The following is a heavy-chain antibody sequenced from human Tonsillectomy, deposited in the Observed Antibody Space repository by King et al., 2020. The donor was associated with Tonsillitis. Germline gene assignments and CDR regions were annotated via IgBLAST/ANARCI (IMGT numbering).Heavy chain of an antibody. J-gene: IGHJ6*02. CDR2: ISGSSNYR. D-gene: IGHD3-10*01. Sequence: VQLVESGGNLVKPGGSLRLSCAASGFTFSDYFMTWIRQPPGKGLEFLSYISGSSNYRYYVDSVKGRFTISRDNAEKSLFLEMNSLTAEDTAVYYCARGPGSGRGPMDVWGQGTTV. V-gene: IGHV3-11*06. CDR1: GFTFSDYF. CDR3: ARGPGSGRGPMDV.